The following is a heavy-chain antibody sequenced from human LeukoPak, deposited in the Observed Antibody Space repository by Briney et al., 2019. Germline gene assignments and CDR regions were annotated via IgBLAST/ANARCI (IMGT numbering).Heavy chain of an antibody. J-gene: IGHJ4*02. CDR3: ARGDSSGYYYASATDY. CDR1: GFTFNSYA. Sequence: GGSLRLSCAASGFTFNSYAFNWVRQAPGKGLEWVSSISSSSYIYYADSVKGRFTISRDNAKNSLYLQMNSLRAEDTAVYYCARGDSSGYYYASATDYWGQGTLVTVSS. CDR2: ISSSSYI. D-gene: IGHD3-22*01. V-gene: IGHV3-21*01.